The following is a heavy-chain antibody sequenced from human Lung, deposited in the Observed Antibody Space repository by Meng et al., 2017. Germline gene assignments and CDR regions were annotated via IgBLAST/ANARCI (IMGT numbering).Heavy chain of an antibody. CDR1: GGSFSDYY. CDR2: INHSGST. D-gene: IGHD4-11*01. CDR3: ARGPTTMAHDFDY. V-gene: IGHV4-34*01. Sequence: QGQLPQWCAGLLKPSESLSLSCVVSGGSFSDYYGGWIRQPPGKGLEWIGEINHSGSTNYNPSLESRATISVDTSQNNLSLKLSSVTAADSAVYYCARGPTTMAHDFDYWGQGTLVTVSS. J-gene: IGHJ4*02.